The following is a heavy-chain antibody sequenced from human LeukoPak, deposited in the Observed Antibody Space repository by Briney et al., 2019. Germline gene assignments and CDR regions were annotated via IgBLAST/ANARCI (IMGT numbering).Heavy chain of an antibody. J-gene: IGHJ4*02. CDR2: IRYDGSNK. Sequence: GGSLRLSCAASGFTFSSYGMHWVRQAPNKGLEWVAFIRYDGSNKDYVDSVKGRFTISRDNSKNTLYLQMNSLRTEDTAVYYCAKDYCTNGVCFFDYWGQGTLVTV. CDR1: GFTFSSYG. D-gene: IGHD2-8*01. CDR3: AKDYCTNGVCFFDY. V-gene: IGHV3-30*02.